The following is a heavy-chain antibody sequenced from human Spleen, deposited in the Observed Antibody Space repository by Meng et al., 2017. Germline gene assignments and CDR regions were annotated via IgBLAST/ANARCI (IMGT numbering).Heavy chain of an antibody. CDR3: AGLPRDSSAGNWFDP. Sequence: QLQLQESGPGLVKPSETLSLTCTVSAASISSNNHYWGRIRQPPGRGLEWIGTMYSSGSTYYSPSLKSRVTIAADTSNHQFSLNLSSVTAADTAMYYCAGLPRDSSAGNWFDPWGQGTLVTVSS. V-gene: IGHV4-39*01. J-gene: IGHJ5*02. D-gene: IGHD3-22*01. CDR2: MYSSGST. CDR1: AASISSNNHY.